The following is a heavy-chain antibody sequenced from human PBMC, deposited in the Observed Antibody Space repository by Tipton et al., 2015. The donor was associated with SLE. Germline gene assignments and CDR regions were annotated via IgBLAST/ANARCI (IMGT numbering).Heavy chain of an antibody. D-gene: IGHD3-10*01. CDR1: GYTFTNYA. V-gene: IGHV1-18*01. CDR2: ISAYNSNT. Sequence: QVQLVQSGAEVKKPGASVKVSCKASGYTFTNYAISWVRQAPGQGLEWMGWISAYNSNTNYAQKFQGRVTMTTDTSTNTAYMELRSLRSDDTAVYYCARDSIFIGQWRHVYGSRSYERGCDYWGQGTLVTVSS. CDR3: ARDSIFIGQWRHVYGSRSYERGCDY. J-gene: IGHJ4*02.